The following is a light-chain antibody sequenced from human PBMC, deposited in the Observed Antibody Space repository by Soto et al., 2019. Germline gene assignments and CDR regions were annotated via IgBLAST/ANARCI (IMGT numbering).Light chain of an antibody. V-gene: IGLV1-44*01. J-gene: IGLJ3*02. Sequence: QLVLTQPPSASGTPGQRVTISCSGSSSNIGSNTVNWYQQLPGTAPKLLIYSNNQRPSGGPDRFSGSTSGASASLAISGLQSADEADYYCAAWDDSLNGWVFGGGTKLTVL. CDR2: SNN. CDR1: SSNIGSNT. CDR3: AAWDDSLNGWV.